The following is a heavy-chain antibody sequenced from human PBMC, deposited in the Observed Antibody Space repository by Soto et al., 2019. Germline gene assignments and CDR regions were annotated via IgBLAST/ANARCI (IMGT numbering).Heavy chain of an antibody. J-gene: IGHJ4*02. V-gene: IGHV4-30-4*01. CDR3: ASIYSDYDAFDY. Sequence: SETLSLTCTVSGGSISSGDYYWSWIRQPPGKGLEWIGYIYYSGSTYYNPSLKSRVTISVDTSKNQFSLKLSSVTAADTAVYYCASIYSDYDAFDYWGQGTLVTVSS. CDR1: GGSISSGDYY. D-gene: IGHD5-12*01. CDR2: IYYSGST.